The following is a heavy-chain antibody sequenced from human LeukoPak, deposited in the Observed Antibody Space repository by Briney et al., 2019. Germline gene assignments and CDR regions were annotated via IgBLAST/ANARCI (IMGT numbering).Heavy chain of an antibody. CDR2: ISGSGGST. CDR1: GFTFSSYA. CDR3: AKDLHDYVWGSYDVY. V-gene: IGHV3-23*01. D-gene: IGHD3-16*01. Sequence: GGSLRLSCAAYGFTFSSYAMSWVRQAPGKGRGWVSAISGSGGSTDYADSVKGRFTISRDNSKNTLYLQMNSLRAEDTAVYYCAKDLHDYVWGSYDVYWGQGTLVTVSS. J-gene: IGHJ4*02.